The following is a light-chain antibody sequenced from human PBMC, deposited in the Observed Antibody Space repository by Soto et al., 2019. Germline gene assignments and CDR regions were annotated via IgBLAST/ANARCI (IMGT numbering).Light chain of an antibody. Sequence: DIQMTQSPSTLSASVGDRVTITCRASQSISSWLAWYQQKPGKAPKLLIYKASSLESGVPSRFSGSGSGTEFTLTISSLQPDDFATYYCQPYNSSCTFGQGTKLEIK. CDR2: KAS. CDR1: QSISSW. CDR3: QPYNSSCT. V-gene: IGKV1-5*03. J-gene: IGKJ2*02.